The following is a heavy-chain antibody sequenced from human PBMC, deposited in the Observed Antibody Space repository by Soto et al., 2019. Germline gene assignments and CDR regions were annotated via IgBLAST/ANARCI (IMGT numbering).Heavy chain of an antibody. CDR1: GGSISSYY. CDR2: IYTSGST. D-gene: IGHD3-22*01. Sequence: SETLSLTCTVSGGSISSYYWSWIRQPAGKXLEWIGRIYTSGSTNYNPSLKSRVTMSVDTSKNQFSLKLSSVTAADTAVYYCARDQGEYYYDSSGYYSRWFDPWGQGTLLTIS. CDR3: ARDQGEYYYDSSGYYSRWFDP. J-gene: IGHJ5*02. V-gene: IGHV4-4*07.